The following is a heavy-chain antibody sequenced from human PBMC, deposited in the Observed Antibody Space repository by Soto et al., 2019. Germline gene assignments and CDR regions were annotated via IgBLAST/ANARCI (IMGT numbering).Heavy chain of an antibody. D-gene: IGHD2-2*02. CDR2: IYYSGST. J-gene: IGHJ6*02. CDR1: GGSISSCGYY. CDR3: ARDSDCISTSCHSYYYGMDV. Sequence: SETLSLTCTVSGGSISSCGYYWSWIRQHPGKGLEWIGYIYYSGSTYYNPSLKSRVTISVDTSKNQFSLKLSSVTAADTAVYYCARDSDCISTSCHSYYYGMDVWGQGTTVTVSS. V-gene: IGHV4-31*03.